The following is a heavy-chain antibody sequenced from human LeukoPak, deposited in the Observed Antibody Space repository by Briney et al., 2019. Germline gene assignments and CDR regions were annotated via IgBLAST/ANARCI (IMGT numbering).Heavy chain of an antibody. J-gene: IGHJ6*03. V-gene: IGHV4-59*01. CDR3: ARVATFDVWTIYHYSMDV. Sequence: SETLSLTCTVSGGSINSDYWSWIRQPPGKVLEWIGYIHHTGDTDYRPSLKSRATLSVDTSKTKFFLRVRSVTAADTAMYYCARVATFDVWTIYHYSMDVWGRGTTVTSP. D-gene: IGHD3/OR15-3a*01. CDR1: GGSINSDY. CDR2: IHHTGDT.